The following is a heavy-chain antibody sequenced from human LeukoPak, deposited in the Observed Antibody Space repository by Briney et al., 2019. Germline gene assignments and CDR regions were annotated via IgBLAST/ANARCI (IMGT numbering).Heavy chain of an antibody. J-gene: IGHJ4*02. Sequence: PGGSLRLSCAASGFTFSSYWMTWVRQAPGKGLEWVANIKEDESEKYYVVSVKGRFTISRDNAKNSLSLQMNSLRAEDTAVYYCARGPQATYSYVYFFEYWGQGTLVTVSS. D-gene: IGHD5-18*01. CDR3: ARGPQATYSYVYFFEY. CDR2: IKEDESEK. V-gene: IGHV3-7*04. CDR1: GFTFSSYW.